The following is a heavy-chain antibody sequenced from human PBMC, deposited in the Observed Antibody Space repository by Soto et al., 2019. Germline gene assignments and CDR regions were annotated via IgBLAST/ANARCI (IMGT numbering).Heavy chain of an antibody. CDR2: IYHSGST. J-gene: IGHJ4*02. D-gene: IGHD2-2*01. Sequence: SETLSLTCAVSGASISSSAWLSWIRQPPGKGPEWIGEIYHSGSTNYNPSLKSRVTMSVDKSKNQFSLELSSVTAADTAIHYCARVRCDTTSCFKDFFDYWGPGTLVTVSS. V-gene: IGHV4-4*02. CDR1: GASISSSAW. CDR3: ARVRCDTTSCFKDFFDY.